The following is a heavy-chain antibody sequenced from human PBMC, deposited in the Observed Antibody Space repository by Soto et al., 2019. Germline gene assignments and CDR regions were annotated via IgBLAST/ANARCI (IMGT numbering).Heavy chain of an antibody. J-gene: IGHJ5*02. Sequence: ASVKVSCKASGYTFTSYGISWVRQAPGQGLEWMGWISAYNGNTNDAQKLQGRVTMTTDTSTSTAYMELRILRSDDTAVYYCARVKARGWLNWFAPWGQGTLVTVSS. D-gene: IGHD6-19*01. CDR3: ARVKARGWLNWFAP. CDR2: ISAYNGNT. V-gene: IGHV1-18*01. CDR1: GYTFTSYG.